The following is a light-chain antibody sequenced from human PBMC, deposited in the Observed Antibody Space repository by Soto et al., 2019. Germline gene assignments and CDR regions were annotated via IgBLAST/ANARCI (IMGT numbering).Light chain of an antibody. Sequence: QAVVTQESSLAVSPGGTVTLTCGSSTGAVTSGHYPDWFQQRPGHAPRTLIYDTSNKHSWTPARFSGSLLGGKAALTLSGAQPEDEAEYYCLLFYSGVSVFGSGTKVTVL. CDR2: DTS. CDR3: LLFYSGVSV. CDR1: TGAVTSGHY. V-gene: IGLV7-46*01. J-gene: IGLJ1*01.